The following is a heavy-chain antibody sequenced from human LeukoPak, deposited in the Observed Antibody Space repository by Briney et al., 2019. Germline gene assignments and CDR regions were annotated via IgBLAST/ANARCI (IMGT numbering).Heavy chain of an antibody. J-gene: IGHJ4*02. V-gene: IGHV3-30*04. Sequence: PGRSLRLSCAASGFTFSSYAIHWVRQAPGKGLEWVAVISYDGSNKYYAGSVKGRFTISRDNSKNTLYLQMNSLRAEDTAVYYCARERNGHPFDYWGQGTLVTVSS. D-gene: IGHD1-1*01. CDR1: GFTFSSYA. CDR2: ISYDGSNK. CDR3: ARERNGHPFDY.